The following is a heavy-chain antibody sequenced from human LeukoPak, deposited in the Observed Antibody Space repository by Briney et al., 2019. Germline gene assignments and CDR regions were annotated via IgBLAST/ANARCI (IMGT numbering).Heavy chain of an antibody. V-gene: IGHV1-18*01. Sequence: GASVKVSCKASGYTFTSYGISWVRQAPGQGLEWIGWISAYNSNTNYAQTLQSRVTMTTDTSTSTAYMELRSLRSDDTAVYYCARDLAGYGSGIQWGQGTLVTVSS. CDR3: ARDLAGYGSGIQ. J-gene: IGHJ4*02. CDR1: GYTFTSYG. D-gene: IGHD3-10*01. CDR2: ISAYNSNT.